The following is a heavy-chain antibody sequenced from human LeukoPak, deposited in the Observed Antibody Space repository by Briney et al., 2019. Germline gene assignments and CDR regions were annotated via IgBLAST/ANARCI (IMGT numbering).Heavy chain of an antibody. V-gene: IGHV4-30-2*01. CDR1: GGSISSGGYS. CDR3: ARGRITIFGVVIPNWFDP. J-gene: IGHJ5*02. D-gene: IGHD3-3*01. Sequence: SETLSLTCAVSGGSISSGGYSWSWIRQPPGKGLEWIGEINHSGSTNYNPSLKSRVTISVDTSKNQFSLKLSSVTAADTAVYYCARGRITIFGVVIPNWFDPWGQGTLVTVSS. CDR2: INHSGST.